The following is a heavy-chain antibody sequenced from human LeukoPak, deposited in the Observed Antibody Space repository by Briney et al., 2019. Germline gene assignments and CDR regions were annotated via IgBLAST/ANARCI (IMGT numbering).Heavy chain of an antibody. Sequence: SVKVSCKASGGTFSSYAISWVRQAPGQGLEWMGRIIPILGIANYAQKFQGRVTITADKSTSTAYMEPSSLRSEDTAVYYCARAIKDIVVVVAATPDDAFDIWGQGTMVTVSS. CDR1: GGTFSSYA. V-gene: IGHV1-69*04. CDR2: IIPILGIA. CDR3: ARAIKDIVVVVAATPDDAFDI. D-gene: IGHD2-15*01. J-gene: IGHJ3*02.